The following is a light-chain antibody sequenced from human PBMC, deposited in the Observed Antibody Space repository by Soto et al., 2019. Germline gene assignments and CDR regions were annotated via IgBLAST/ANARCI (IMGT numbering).Light chain of an antibody. CDR1: QSVSSSY. CDR2: GAS. Sequence: IVLTQSPGTLSLYPGERATLSCRASQSVSSSYLAWYQQKPGQAPRLLIYGASNRATGIPDRFSGSGSGTDFTLTITRLEPEDFAMYYCQRYDSLRTFGQGTKVDTK. J-gene: IGKJ1*01. V-gene: IGKV3-20*01. CDR3: QRYDSLRT.